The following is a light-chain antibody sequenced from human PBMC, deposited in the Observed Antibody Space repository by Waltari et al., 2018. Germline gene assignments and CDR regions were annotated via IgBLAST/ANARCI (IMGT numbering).Light chain of an antibody. Sequence: QSALTQPAPVSGSPGQSITISCTGTSSDVGGYNYVPWYQQHPGKAPKLLIFDVSNRPSGVSNRFSGSKSGNTASLTISGLQAEDESDYYCCSFTSRSTWVFGGGTKVTVL. CDR2: DVS. V-gene: IGLV2-14*01. CDR1: SSDVGGYNY. CDR3: CSFTSRSTWV. J-gene: IGLJ3*02.